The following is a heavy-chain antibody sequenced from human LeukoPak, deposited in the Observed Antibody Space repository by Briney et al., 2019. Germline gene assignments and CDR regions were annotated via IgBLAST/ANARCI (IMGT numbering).Heavy chain of an antibody. J-gene: IGHJ6*03. CDR1: GGTFSSYA. V-gene: IGHV1-69*13. D-gene: IGHD3-22*01. CDR3: ARGGYDSSDYYRVGYYYYYMDV. CDR2: IIPIFGTA. Sequence: SVKVSCKASGGTFSSYAISWVRQAPGQGLEWMGGIIPIFGTANYAQKFQGRVTITADESTSTAYMELSRLRSDDTAVYYCARGGYDSSDYYRVGYYYYYMDVWGKGTTVTISS.